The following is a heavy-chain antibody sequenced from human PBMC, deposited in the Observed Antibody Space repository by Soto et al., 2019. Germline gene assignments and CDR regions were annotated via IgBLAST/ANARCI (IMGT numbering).Heavy chain of an antibody. CDR1: GGSISSTNYF. Sequence: SGTLSLTCTVSGGSISSTNYFWGWIRQPPGKGLEWIGSIHYSGSTYYNLSLKSRVTISVDTSKNQFSLKLTSVTAADTAVYYCARQRDYYDTSGDSYFDYWGQGSLVTVSS. D-gene: IGHD3-22*01. J-gene: IGHJ4*02. CDR3: ARQRDYYDTSGDSYFDY. V-gene: IGHV4-39*01. CDR2: IHYSGST.